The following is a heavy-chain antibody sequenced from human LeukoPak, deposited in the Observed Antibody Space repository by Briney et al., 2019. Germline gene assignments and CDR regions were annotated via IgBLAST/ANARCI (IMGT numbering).Heavy chain of an antibody. J-gene: IGHJ3*02. V-gene: IGHV1-2*02. D-gene: IGHD6-6*01. Sequence: GGPVKVSCKASGYTFTGYYMHWVRQAPGQGLEWMGWINPNSGGTNYAQKFQGRVTMTRDTSISTAYMELSRLRSDDTAVYYCARDLGIAARPSAFDIWGQGTMVTVSS. CDR3: ARDLGIAARPSAFDI. CDR2: INPNSGGT. CDR1: GYTFTGYY.